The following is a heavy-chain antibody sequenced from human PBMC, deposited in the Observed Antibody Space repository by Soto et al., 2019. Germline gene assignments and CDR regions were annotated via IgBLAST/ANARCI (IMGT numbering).Heavy chain of an antibody. CDR2: IYYSGST. V-gene: IGHV4-59*01. J-gene: IGHJ4*02. CDR1: GGSISNYY. CDR3: ERADCGTSYCGFDX. D-gene: IGHD2-15*01. Sequence: SETLSLTFTVSGGSISNYYWSWIRKRPGPGLEWIGYIYYSGSTDYNPYLKRRAAISLGTSKNQFSLKITSVTAADTAVYYCERADCGTSYCGFDXWGQGTMVTVSX.